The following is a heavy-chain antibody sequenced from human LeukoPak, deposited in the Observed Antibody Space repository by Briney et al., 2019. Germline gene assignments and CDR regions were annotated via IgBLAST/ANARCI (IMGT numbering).Heavy chain of an antibody. D-gene: IGHD1-7*01. Sequence: GGSLRLSCTASGFTFGGYAMSWFRQAPGKGLEWVGFIRSKAHGGTTEYAASVKGRFTILRDDSKSIAYLQMNSLKTEDTAVYYCTRVITGTTQVPFDYWGQGTLVTVSS. CDR3: TRVITGTTQVPFDY. J-gene: IGHJ4*02. CDR1: GFTFGGYA. CDR2: IRSKAHGGTT. V-gene: IGHV3-49*03.